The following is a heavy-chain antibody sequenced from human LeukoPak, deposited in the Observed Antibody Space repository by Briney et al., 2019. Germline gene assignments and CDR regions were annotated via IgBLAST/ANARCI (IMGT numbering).Heavy chain of an antibody. J-gene: IGHJ5*02. CDR3: ARDRGSMIRGFDP. CDR2: INPSGGST. Sequence: GASVKVSCKASGYTFTSYYMHWVRQAPGQGLEWMGIINPSGGSTSYAQKFQGRVTMTRDMSTSTVYMELSSLRSEDTAVYYCARDRGSMIRGFDPWGQGTLVTVSS. D-gene: IGHD3-22*01. CDR1: GYTFTSYY. V-gene: IGHV1-46*01.